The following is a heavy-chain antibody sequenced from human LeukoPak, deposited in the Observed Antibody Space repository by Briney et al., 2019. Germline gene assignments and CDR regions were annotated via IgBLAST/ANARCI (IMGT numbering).Heavy chain of an antibody. Sequence: GGSLRLSCAASGFTFSSYSMNWVRQAPGKGLEWVSSISSSSSYIYYADSVKGRFTISRDNARNSLSLRMNSLRAEDTAVYYCARGGYRFGPLDYWGQGTLVTVSS. D-gene: IGHD5-18*01. CDR2: ISSSSSYI. CDR3: ARGGYRFGPLDY. CDR1: GFTFSSYS. J-gene: IGHJ4*02. V-gene: IGHV3-21*01.